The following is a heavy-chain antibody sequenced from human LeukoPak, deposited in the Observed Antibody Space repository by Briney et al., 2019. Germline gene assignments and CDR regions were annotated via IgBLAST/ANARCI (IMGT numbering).Heavy chain of an antibody. CDR3: ARAPVSDYDYYYYYMDV. Sequence: ASVKVSCKASGYTFTSYDINWVRQATGQGLEWMGWMNPNSGNTGYAQKFQGRVTITRNTSISTAYMELSSLRSEDTAVYYCARAPVSDYDYYYYYMDVWGKGTTVTVSS. V-gene: IGHV1-8*03. CDR2: MNPNSGNT. D-gene: IGHD4-17*01. CDR1: GYTFTSYD. J-gene: IGHJ6*03.